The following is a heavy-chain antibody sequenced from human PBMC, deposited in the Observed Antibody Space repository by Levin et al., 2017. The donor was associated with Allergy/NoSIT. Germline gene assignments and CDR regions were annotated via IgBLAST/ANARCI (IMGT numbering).Heavy chain of an antibody. D-gene: IGHD1-26*01. CDR3: AKTIHVLGGSYWGDYFDY. CDR2: ISWNSGSI. J-gene: IGHJ4*02. Sequence: SGGSLRLSCAASGFTFDDYAMHWVRQAPGKGLEWVSGISWNSGSIGYADSVKGRFTISRDNAKNSLYLQMNSLRAEDTALYYCAKTIHVLGGSYWGDYFDYWGQGTLVTVSS. CDR1: GFTFDDYA. V-gene: IGHV3-9*01.